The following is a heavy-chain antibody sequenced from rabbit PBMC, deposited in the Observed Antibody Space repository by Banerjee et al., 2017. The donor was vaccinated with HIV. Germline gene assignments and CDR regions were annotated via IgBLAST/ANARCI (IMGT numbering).Heavy chain of an antibody. J-gene: IGHJ4*01. D-gene: IGHD2-1*01. Sequence: QEQLVESGGGLVQPEGSLTLTCTASGFSFSSSYYMCWVRQAPGKGLEWIGCIYDGSSGSTYYASWAKGRFTISKTSSTTVTLQMTSLTAADTATYFCARDDYGDSYYFNLWGPGTLVTV. CDR1: GFSFSSSYY. V-gene: IGHV1S45*01. CDR2: IYDGSSGST. CDR3: ARDDYGDSYYFNL.